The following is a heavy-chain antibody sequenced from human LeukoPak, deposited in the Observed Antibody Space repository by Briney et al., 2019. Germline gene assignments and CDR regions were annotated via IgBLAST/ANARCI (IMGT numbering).Heavy chain of an antibody. D-gene: IGHD3-3*01. J-gene: IGHJ4*02. V-gene: IGHV3-7*01. CDR2: IKQDGSEK. Sequence: GGSLRLSCAASGFTFSSYWMSWVRQAPGKGLEWVANIKQDGSEKYYVDSVKGRFTISRDNAKNSLYLQMNSLRAEDTAVYYCARGALGNDYDFWSGPFDYWGQGTLVTVSS. CDR3: ARGALGNDYDFWSGPFDY. CDR1: GFTFSSYW.